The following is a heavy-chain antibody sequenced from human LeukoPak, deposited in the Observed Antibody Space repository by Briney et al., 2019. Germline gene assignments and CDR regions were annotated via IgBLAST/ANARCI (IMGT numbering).Heavy chain of an antibody. CDR3: ARDDTLGFCTNGVCHHFDY. D-gene: IGHD2-8*01. Sequence: SETLSLTCTVSGGSISSGGYYWNWIRQHPGKGLEWIGYISYSGSIFYNPSLKSRVTISVDASKNQFSLKLSSVTAADTAVYYCARDDTLGFCTNGVCHHFDYWGQGTLVTVSS. CDR2: ISYSGSI. J-gene: IGHJ4*02. CDR1: GGSISSGGYY. V-gene: IGHV4-31*03.